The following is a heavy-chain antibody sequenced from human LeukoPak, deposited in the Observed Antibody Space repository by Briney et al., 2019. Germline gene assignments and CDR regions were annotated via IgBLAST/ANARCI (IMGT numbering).Heavy chain of an antibody. V-gene: IGHV3-21*01. D-gene: IGHD3-10*01. CDR1: GFTFSSYS. Sequence: GGSLRLSCAASGFTFSSYSMNWVRQAPGKGLEWVSSISSSSSYIYYADSVKGRFTISRDNAKNSLYLQMNGLRAEDTAVYYCASSTSYYYGSGSFYGMDVWGKGTTVTVSS. CDR2: ISSSSSYI. CDR3: ASSTSYYYGSGSFYGMDV. J-gene: IGHJ6*04.